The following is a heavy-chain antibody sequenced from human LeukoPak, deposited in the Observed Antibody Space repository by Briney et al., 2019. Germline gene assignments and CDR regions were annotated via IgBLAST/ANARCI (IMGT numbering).Heavy chain of an antibody. V-gene: IGHV3-23*01. D-gene: IGHD6-13*01. CDR1: GFTYSSYA. Sequence: PGGSLRLSCAASGFTYSSYAMSWVRQATGKGLEGVSAISGSGGSTYYADSVKGRFTLSSENENNTLYLQMKSLRAEDTAVYYCARGGFGYSSSWFGGGSEDFDYWGQGTLVTVSS. J-gene: IGHJ4*02. CDR3: ARGGFGYSSSWFGGGSEDFDY. CDR2: ISGSGGST.